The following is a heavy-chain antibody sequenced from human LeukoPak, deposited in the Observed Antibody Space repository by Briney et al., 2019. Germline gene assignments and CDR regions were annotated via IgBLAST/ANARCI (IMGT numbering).Heavy chain of an antibody. CDR2: IKEDGSEK. CDR1: GFTFSSYW. CDR3: ARDPSSLRDSFDY. Sequence: LGGSLRLSCAASGFTFSSYWMNWVRQAPGKGLEWVANIKEDGSEKYYVDSVKGRFTISRDNAKNSLYLQMNSLRAEDTAVYYCARDPSSLRDSFDYWGQGTLVTVSS. J-gene: IGHJ4*02. V-gene: IGHV3-7*01.